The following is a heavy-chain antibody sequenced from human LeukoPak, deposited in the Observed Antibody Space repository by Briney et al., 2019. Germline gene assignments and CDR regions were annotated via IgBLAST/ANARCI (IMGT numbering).Heavy chain of an antibody. CDR2: INPNSGGT. CDR3: ARVRCSGGSCYSAYYYYYGMDV. V-gene: IGHV1-2*02. Sequence: GASVKVSCKASGYTFTGYYMHWVRQAPGQGLEWMGWINPNSGGTNYAQKFQGRVTMTRDTSISTAYMELSRLRSDDTAVYYCARVRCSGGSCYSAYYYYYGMDVWGQGTTVTVSS. J-gene: IGHJ6*02. CDR1: GYTFTGYY. D-gene: IGHD2-15*01.